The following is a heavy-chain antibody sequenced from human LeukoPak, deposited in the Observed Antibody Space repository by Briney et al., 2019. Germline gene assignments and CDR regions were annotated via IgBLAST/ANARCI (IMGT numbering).Heavy chain of an antibody. CDR3: GKTDIYFNPIDY. CDR1: GGSISGTNW. Sequence: SETLSLTCGVSGGSISGTNWWSWVRQPPGQGLEWIGEISLAGQTNYNPSLKSRVTMSIDYSKNQFSLKVSSVTAADTAIYYCGKTDIYFNPIDYWGPGSLVTVSS. CDR2: ISLAGQT. V-gene: IGHV4/OR15-8*02. J-gene: IGHJ4*02. D-gene: IGHD3-9*01.